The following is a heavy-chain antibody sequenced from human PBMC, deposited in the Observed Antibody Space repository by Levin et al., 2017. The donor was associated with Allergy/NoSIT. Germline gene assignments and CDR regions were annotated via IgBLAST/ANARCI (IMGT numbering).Heavy chain of an antibody. D-gene: IGHD5-12*01. V-gene: IGHV3-11*03. J-gene: IGHJ4*02. Sequence: GESLKISCAASGFTFSDYYMSWIRQAPGKGLEWVSYISSSSSYTNYADSVKGRFTISRDNAKNSLYLQMNSLRAEDTAVYYCARLDSGYDWGIDYWGQGTLVTVSS. CDR3: ARLDSGYDWGIDY. CDR2: ISSSSSYT. CDR1: GFTFSDYY.